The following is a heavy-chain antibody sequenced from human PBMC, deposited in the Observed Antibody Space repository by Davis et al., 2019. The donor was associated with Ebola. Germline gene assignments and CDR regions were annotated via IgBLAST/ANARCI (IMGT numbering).Heavy chain of an antibody. V-gene: IGHV4-4*02. CDR2: IYHSGSP. Sequence: SETLSLTCAVSGVSISRSSWWPWVRQPPGRGLEWIGEIYHSGSPNYNPSLKSRATMSVDKSKNHFYLRLTSVTAADTAIYYCARSGETDFWAGSLSPNWLDPWGQGTLVIVSS. CDR3: ARSGETDFWAGSLSPNWLDP. CDR1: GVSISRSSW. D-gene: IGHD3/OR15-3a*01. J-gene: IGHJ5*02.